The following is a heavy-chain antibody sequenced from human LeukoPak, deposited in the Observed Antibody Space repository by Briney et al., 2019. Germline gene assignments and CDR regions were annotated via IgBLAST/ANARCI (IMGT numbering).Heavy chain of an antibody. D-gene: IGHD2-21*02. J-gene: IGHJ5*02. CDR3: SSRGHLVVETATFA. CDR1: GGSISSYY. Sequence: SETLSLTCTVSGGSISSYYWSWIRQPPGKGLEWIGYIYYSGSTNYNPSLKSRVTISADTSKNQFSLKLRSVTAADTAVYFCSSRGHLVVETATFAWGQGILVTVSS. V-gene: IGHV4-59*08. CDR2: IYYSGST.